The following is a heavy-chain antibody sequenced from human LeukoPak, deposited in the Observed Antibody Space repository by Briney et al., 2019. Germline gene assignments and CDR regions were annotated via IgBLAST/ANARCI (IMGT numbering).Heavy chain of an antibody. V-gene: IGHV4-59*01. CDR3: AQVGTVTTGFDY. Sequence: PSETLSLTCTVSGGSISSYYWSWIRQPPGKGLEWIGYIYYSGSTNYNPSLKSRVTISVDTSKNQFSLKLSSVTAADTAVYYCAQVGTVTTGFDYWGQGTLVTVSS. CDR1: GGSISSYY. D-gene: IGHD4-17*01. J-gene: IGHJ4*02. CDR2: IYYSGST.